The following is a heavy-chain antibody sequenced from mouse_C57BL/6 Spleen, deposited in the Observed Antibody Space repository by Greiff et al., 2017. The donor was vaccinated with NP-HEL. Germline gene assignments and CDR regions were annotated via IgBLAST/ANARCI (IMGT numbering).Heavy chain of an antibody. CDR3: TRTGSSTMDY. CDR2: IDPETGGT. CDR1: GYTFSDYE. D-gene: IGHD1-1*01. J-gene: IGHJ4*01. V-gene: IGHV1-15*01. Sequence: QVQLQQSGAELVRPGASVTLSCKASGYTFSDYEMHWVKQTPVHGLEWIGAIDPETGGTAYNQKFKGKAILTADKSSSTAYMELRSLTSEDSAVYYCTRTGSSTMDYWGQGTSVTVSS.